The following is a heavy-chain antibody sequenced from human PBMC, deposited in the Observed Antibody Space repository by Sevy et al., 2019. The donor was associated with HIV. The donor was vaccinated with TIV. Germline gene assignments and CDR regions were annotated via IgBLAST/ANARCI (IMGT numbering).Heavy chain of an antibody. V-gene: IGHV1-18*04. J-gene: IGHJ6*02. CDR3: ARRGGDYYGMDV. CDR2: IFAYNGHT. Sequence: ASVKVSCKASGYTFTSYGISWVRQAPGQGLEWMGWIFAYNGHTNYAQTLQGRVTVTTDTSTSTAYMELKSLRSDDTAVYYCARRGGDYYGMDVWGQGTTVTVSS. CDR1: GYTFTSYG. D-gene: IGHD3-10*01.